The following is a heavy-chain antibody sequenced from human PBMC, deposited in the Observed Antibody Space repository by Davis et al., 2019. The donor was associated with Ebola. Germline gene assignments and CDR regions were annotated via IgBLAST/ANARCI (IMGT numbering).Heavy chain of an antibody. Sequence: GESLKISCAASGFSVTDFYMTWLRQVPGKGLEWVSYITKSGRYTNYADSVKGRFTISRDNSKNTLYLQMNSLRAEDTAVYYCAKDHDCWSGYYDYWGQGTLVTVSS. CDR2: ITKSGRYT. CDR1: GFSVTDFY. J-gene: IGHJ4*02. CDR3: AKDHDCWSGYYDY. V-gene: IGHV3-11*05. D-gene: IGHD3-3*01.